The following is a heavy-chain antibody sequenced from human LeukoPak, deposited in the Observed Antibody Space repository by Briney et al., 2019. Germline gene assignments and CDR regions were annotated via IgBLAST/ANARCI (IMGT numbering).Heavy chain of an antibody. V-gene: IGHV4-4*07. CDR2: IHTGGST. J-gene: IGHJ4*02. CDR3: ARDPEGHGNYFDY. D-gene: IGHD1-14*01. CDR1: GGSISSYF. Sequence: SETLSLTCTVSGGSISSYFCTWIRQPAGKGLEWIGRIHTGGSTNYNPSLKSRVTMSVDTSKNQFSLKLSSVTAADTAVYYCARDPEGHGNYFDYWGQGALVTVSS.